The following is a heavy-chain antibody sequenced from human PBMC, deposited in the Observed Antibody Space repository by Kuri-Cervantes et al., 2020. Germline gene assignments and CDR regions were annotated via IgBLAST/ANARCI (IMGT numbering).Heavy chain of an antibody. J-gene: IGHJ4*02. CDR1: GGSISSGDYY. D-gene: IGHD1-26*01. CDR2: IYYSGST. CDR3: AREGISGSYGYYDY. Sequence: SETLSLTCTVSGGSISSGDYYWSWIRQPPGKGLEWIGYIYYSGSTYYNPSLKSRVTISVDTSKNQLSLKLSSVTAADTAVYYCAREGISGSYGYYDYWGQGTLVTVSS. V-gene: IGHV4-30-4*02.